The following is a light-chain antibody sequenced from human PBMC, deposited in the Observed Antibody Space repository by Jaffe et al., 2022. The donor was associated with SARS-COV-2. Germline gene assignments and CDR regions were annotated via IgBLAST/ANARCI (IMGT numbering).Light chain of an antibody. CDR3: QQYNNWPLT. Sequence: EIVMTQSPATLSVSPGERATLSCRASQSVSSNLAWYQQKPGQAPRLLIYGASTRATGIPATFSGSESGTEFTLTISSLQSEDFAVYYCQQYNNWPLTFGGGTKVEIK. CDR1: QSVSSN. V-gene: IGKV3-15*01. CDR2: GAS. J-gene: IGKJ4*01.